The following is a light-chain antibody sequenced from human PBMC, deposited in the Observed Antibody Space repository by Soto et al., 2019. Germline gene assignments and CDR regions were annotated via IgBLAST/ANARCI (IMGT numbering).Light chain of an antibody. Sequence: DIQMTQSPSPLSASVGDRVDITCRTSQSVSSYLNWYQAKPGKAPKLLIYEASSLESGVPSRFSGSGSGVDFTLSVSNLQPGDFATYYCQQTFSVPPTFGGGTKVELK. CDR2: EAS. CDR3: QQTFSVPPT. J-gene: IGKJ4*01. V-gene: IGKV1-39*01. CDR1: QSVSSY.